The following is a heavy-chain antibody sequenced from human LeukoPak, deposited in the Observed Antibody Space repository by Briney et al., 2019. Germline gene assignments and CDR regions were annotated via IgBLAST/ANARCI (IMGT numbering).Heavy chain of an antibody. CDR3: ASSHDSSGND. J-gene: IGHJ4*02. V-gene: IGHV3-21*01. CDR2: ITTTFYT. CDR1: GFTFSSYS. Sequence: GGSLRLSCAASGFTFSSYSFNWVRQVPGKGLEWVSSITTTFYTYYTDSVKGRFTISRDNAKNSFFLEMNSLTADDTAVYFCASSHDSSGNDWGQGTLVTVSS. D-gene: IGHD3-22*01.